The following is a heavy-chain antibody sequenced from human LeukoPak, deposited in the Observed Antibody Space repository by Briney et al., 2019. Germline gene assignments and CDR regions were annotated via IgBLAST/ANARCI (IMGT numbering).Heavy chain of an antibody. CDR3: ARGSRDAFDI. CDR1: GGSFISGYY. J-gene: IGHJ3*02. CDR2: IHHSGST. V-gene: IGHV4-34*01. Sequence: SETLSLTCAVYGGSFISGYYWTFIRQPPGKGLEWIGEIHHSGSTNYNPSLKSRVTMSLDTSKNQFSLKLSSVTAADTAVYYCARGSRDAFDIWGQGTMVTVSS.